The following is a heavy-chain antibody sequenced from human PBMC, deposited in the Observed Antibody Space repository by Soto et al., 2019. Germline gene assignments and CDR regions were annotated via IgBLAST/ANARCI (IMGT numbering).Heavy chain of an antibody. V-gene: IGHV5-10-1*01. CDR1: GYSFTSYW. D-gene: IGHD3-22*01. CDR3: ARSRASSRDSSGYSAFDI. CDR2: IDPSDSYT. J-gene: IGHJ3*02. Sequence: PGESLKISCKGSGYSFTSYWISWVRQMPGKGLEWMGRIDPSDSYTNYSPSFQGHVTISADKSISTAYLQWSSLKASDTAMYYCARSRASSRDSSGYSAFDIWGQGTMVTVSS.